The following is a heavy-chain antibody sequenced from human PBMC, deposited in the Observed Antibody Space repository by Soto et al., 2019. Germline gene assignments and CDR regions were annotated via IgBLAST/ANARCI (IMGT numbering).Heavy chain of an antibody. J-gene: IGHJ6*02. CDR3: AREDGFTSPRGHNKYYYYGMDV. V-gene: IGHV1-69*12. Sequence: QVQLVQSGAEVKKPGSSVKVSCKASGGTFSSYAISWVRQAPGQGLEWMGGIIPIFGTANYAQKFQGRVTITADESTSTAYMELSSLRSEDTAVYYCAREDGFTSPRGHNKYYYYGMDVWGQGTTVTVSS. CDR1: GGTFSSYA. CDR2: IIPIFGTA. D-gene: IGHD3-16*01.